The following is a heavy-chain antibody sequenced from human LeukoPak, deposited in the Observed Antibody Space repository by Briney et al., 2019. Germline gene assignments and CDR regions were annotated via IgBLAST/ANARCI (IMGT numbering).Heavy chain of an antibody. CDR1: GYSISSGYY. CDR2: IYHSGST. CDR3: VRGSRENYDYYYMDV. D-gene: IGHD3-10*01. V-gene: IGHV4-38-2*02. Sequence: SETLSLTCTVSGYSISSGYYWGWIRQPPGKGLEWIGSIYHSGSTDYNPSLKSRVTISVDTSKNQFSLKLSSVTAANRAVYYCVRGSRENYDYYYMDVWGKGTTVTVSS. J-gene: IGHJ6*03.